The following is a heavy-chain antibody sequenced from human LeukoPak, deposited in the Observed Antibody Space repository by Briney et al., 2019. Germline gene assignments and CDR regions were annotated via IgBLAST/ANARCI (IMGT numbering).Heavy chain of an antibody. CDR3: ARALYRGYSYGYVGGDWFDP. CDR1: GCSISSGGYS. Sequence: SQTLSLTCAVSGCSISSGGYSWSWIRQPPGKGLEWSGYIYHSGSTYYNPSLKSRVTISVDRSKNQFSLKLSSVTAADTAVYYCARALYRGYSYGYVGGDWFDPWGQGTLVTVSS. CDR2: IYHSGST. D-gene: IGHD5-18*01. V-gene: IGHV4-30-2*01. J-gene: IGHJ5*02.